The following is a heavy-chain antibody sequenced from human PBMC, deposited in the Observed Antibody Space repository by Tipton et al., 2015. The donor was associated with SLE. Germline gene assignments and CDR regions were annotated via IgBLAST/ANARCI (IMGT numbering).Heavy chain of an antibody. CDR1: GGSISSGDYY. CDR2: IYYSGST. D-gene: IGHD6-19*01. J-gene: IGHJ3*02. Sequence: LRLSCAVSGGSISSGDYYWSWIRQPPGKGLEWIGYIYYSGSTNYNPSLKSRVTISVDTSKNQFSLKLSSVTAADTAVYYCARDAVAGYDAFDIWGQGTMVTVSS. V-gene: IGHV4-61*08. CDR3: ARDAVAGYDAFDI.